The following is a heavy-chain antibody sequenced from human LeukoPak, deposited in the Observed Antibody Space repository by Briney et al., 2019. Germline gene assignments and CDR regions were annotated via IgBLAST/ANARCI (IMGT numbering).Heavy chain of an antibody. V-gene: IGHV3-30*02. CDR1: GFTFSSYG. Sequence: GGSLRLSCAASGFTFSSYGMHWVRQAPGKGLEWVAFIRYDGSNKYYADSVKGRFTISRDNSKNTLYLQMNSLRAEDTAVYYCAKSPGVQLWQPFDYWGQGTLVTVSS. CDR2: IRYDGSNK. J-gene: IGHJ4*02. D-gene: IGHD5-18*01. CDR3: AKSPGVQLWQPFDY.